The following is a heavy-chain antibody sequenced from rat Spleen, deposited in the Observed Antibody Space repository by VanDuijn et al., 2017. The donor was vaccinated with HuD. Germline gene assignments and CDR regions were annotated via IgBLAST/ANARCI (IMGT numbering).Heavy chain of an antibody. V-gene: IGHV2-6*01. D-gene: IGHD1-2*01. Sequence: QVQLKESGPGLVQPSQTLSLTCTVSGFSLTSYTVSWVRQPPGKGREWIAAISSGGSTYYNSALKSRLSISRDTTKSQVFLKMNSLQSEDTTTYYCARDEGIAAILGFDYWGQGVMVTVSS. CDR1: GFSLTSYT. CDR2: ISSGGST. J-gene: IGHJ2*01. CDR3: ARDEGIAAILGFDY.